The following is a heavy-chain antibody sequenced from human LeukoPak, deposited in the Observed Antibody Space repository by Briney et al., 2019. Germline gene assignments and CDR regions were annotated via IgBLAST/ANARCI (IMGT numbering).Heavy chain of an antibody. V-gene: IGHV1-18*01. Sequence: ASVKVSCKVSGYTFTSYGISWVRQAPGQGREWIGWVSAYNGNTNHAQRLQGRVPMTTDTSTSTAFMELRRLRSDDKAVYYWASSGFTMVRGVITAFDMWGEGTMVTVS. CDR3: ASSGFTMVRGVITAFDM. CDR2: VSAYNGNT. D-gene: IGHD3-10*01. J-gene: IGHJ3*02. CDR1: GYTFTSYG.